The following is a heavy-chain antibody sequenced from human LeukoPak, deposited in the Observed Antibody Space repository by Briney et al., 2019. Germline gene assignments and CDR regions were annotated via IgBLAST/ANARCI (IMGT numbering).Heavy chain of an antibody. CDR2: INPSGGST. CDR3: ARDLPDSGSYSLYYYYGMDV. V-gene: IGHV1-46*01. D-gene: IGHD1-26*01. CDR1: GYTFTSYY. Sequence: ASVKVSCKASGYTFTSYYMHWVRQAPGQGLEWMGIINPSGGSTSYAQKFQGRVTMTRDTSTSTVYMELSSLRSEDTAVYYCARDLPDSGSYSLYYYYGMDVWGQGTTVTVSS. J-gene: IGHJ6*02.